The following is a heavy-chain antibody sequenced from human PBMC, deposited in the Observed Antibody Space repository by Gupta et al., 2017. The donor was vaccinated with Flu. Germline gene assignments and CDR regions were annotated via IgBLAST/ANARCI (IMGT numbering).Heavy chain of an antibody. D-gene: IGHD3-3*02. Sequence: MNWVRQAPGKGLEWVSYISSSSSTIYYADSVKGRFTISRDNAKNSLYLQMNSLRAEDTAVYYCASVSIASGFWGQGTLVIVSS. CDR2: ISSSSSTI. J-gene: IGHJ4*02. CDR3: ASVSIASGF. V-gene: IGHV3-48*01.